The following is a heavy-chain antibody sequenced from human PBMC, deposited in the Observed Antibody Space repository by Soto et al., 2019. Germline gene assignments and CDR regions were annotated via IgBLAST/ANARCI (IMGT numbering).Heavy chain of an antibody. J-gene: IGHJ4*02. D-gene: IGHD3-22*01. CDR2: IWYDGSNK. Sequence: GGSLRLSCAASGFTFSSCGMHWVRQAPGKGLEWVAVIWYDGSNKYYADSVKGRFTISRDNSKNTLYLQMNSLRAEDTAVYYCARGPYYYDSSGYYYFDYWGQGTLVTVSS. CDR3: ARGPYYYDSSGYYYFDY. CDR1: GFTFSSCG. V-gene: IGHV3-33*01.